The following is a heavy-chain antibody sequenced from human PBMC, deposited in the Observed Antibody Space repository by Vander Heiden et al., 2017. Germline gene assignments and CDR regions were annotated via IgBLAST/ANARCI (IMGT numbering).Heavy chain of an antibody. CDR2: IYRGGGT. J-gene: IGHJ4*02. Sequence: EVLLVESAGDWIEPGGSLRLSCEACGFTVTRQHLYWFRQAPGKELELVSVIYRGGGTYYPDSVKGRFTVSRDNSKNTLYLQMNSLRAEDTAVYYCASLKGWSGEGVADYWGQGALVTVSS. D-gene: IGHD3-10*01. CDR3: ASLKGWSGEGVADY. CDR1: GFTVTRQH. V-gene: IGHV3-53*01.